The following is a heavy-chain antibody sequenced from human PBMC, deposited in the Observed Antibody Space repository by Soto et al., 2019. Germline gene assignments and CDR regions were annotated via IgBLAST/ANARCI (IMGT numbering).Heavy chain of an antibody. CDR1: GDSVSSNSVA. J-gene: IGHJ4*02. Sequence: SQTLSLTCAISGDSVSSNSVAWNWVRQSPSRGLEWLGRTFYRSKWYNEYAVSVRGRIIIRPDTSKKQLSLQLNSVTPEDTAVYDCARAVYLDGLWHWGQGTLVTVSS. CDR2: TFYRSKWYN. D-gene: IGHD1-1*01. V-gene: IGHV6-1*01. CDR3: ARAVYLDGLWH.